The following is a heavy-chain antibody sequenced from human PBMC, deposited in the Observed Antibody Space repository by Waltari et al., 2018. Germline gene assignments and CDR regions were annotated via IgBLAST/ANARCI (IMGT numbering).Heavy chain of an antibody. CDR3: ARGSPVTVYWYFDL. J-gene: IGHJ2*01. CDR2: ISNNGGST. CDR1: GFIFSNYA. Sequence: EVQLVESGGGLVQPGGSLRLSCAASGFIFSNYAMHWVRQAPGRGLEYVSGISNNGGSTYYVNSVKGRFTISRDNSKNTLYLQMGSLREEDMAVYYCARGSPVTVYWYFDLWGRGTLVTVSS. D-gene: IGHD4-4*01. V-gene: IGHV3-64*01.